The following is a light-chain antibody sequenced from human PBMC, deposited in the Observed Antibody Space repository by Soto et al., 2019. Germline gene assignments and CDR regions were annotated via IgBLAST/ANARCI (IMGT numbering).Light chain of an antibody. CDR2: AAS. Sequence: AIRMTQSPSSFSASTGDRVTITCRASQGISSYLAWYQQKPGKAPKLLIYAASTLQSGVPSRFSGSGSGTDFTLAISCLQSEDFATYYCQQDYSYPPLTFGGGTKVESK. J-gene: IGKJ4*01. CDR3: QQDYSYPPLT. CDR1: QGISSY. V-gene: IGKV1-8*01.